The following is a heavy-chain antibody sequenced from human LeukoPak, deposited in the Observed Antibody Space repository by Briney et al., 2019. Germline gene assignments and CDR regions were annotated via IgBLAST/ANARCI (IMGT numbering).Heavy chain of an antibody. CDR3: ARESRWQQGIFDY. Sequence: SETLSLTCTVSGGSISSYYWSWIRQPPGKGLEWIGYIYYSGSTNYNPSLKSRVTISVDTSKNQFSLRLSSVTAADTAVYFCARESRWQQGIFDYWGQGTLVTVSS. D-gene: IGHD4-23*01. CDR1: GGSISSYY. V-gene: IGHV4-59*12. J-gene: IGHJ4*02. CDR2: IYYSGST.